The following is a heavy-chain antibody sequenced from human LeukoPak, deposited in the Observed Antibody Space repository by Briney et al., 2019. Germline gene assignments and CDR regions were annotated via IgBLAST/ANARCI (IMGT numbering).Heavy chain of an antibody. J-gene: IGHJ5*02. D-gene: IGHD3-3*01. V-gene: IGHV1-69*13. CDR3: ARVVTIFGVVIIPNWFDP. Sequence: GASVKVSCRASGGTFSSYAISWVRQAPGQGLEWMGGITPIFGTANYAQKFQGRVTITADESTSTAYMELSSLRSEDTAVYYCARVVTIFGVVIIPNWFDPWGQGTLVTVSS. CDR2: ITPIFGTA. CDR1: GGTFSSYA.